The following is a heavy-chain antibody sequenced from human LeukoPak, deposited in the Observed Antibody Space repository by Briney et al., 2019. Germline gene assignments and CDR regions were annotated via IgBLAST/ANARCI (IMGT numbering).Heavy chain of an antibody. D-gene: IGHD6-6*01. Sequence: PGGSLRLSCAASGFTFSSFAMTWVRQAPGKGLEWVSSITGTGGTTWYADSMKGRFTISRDNSKNTLYLQMNSLRAEDMAIYYCARWGDSSSCPDYWGRGTLVTVSS. V-gene: IGHV3-23*01. CDR2: ITGTGGTT. J-gene: IGHJ4*02. CDR1: GFTFSSFA. CDR3: ARWGDSSSCPDY.